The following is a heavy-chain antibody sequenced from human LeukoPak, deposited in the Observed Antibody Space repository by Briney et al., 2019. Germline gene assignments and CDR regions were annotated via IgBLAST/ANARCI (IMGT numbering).Heavy chain of an antibody. J-gene: IGHJ5*02. V-gene: IGHV4-39*07. CDR2: IYYSGST. Sequence: SETLSLTCTVSGGSISSSSYYWGWIRQPPGKGLEWIGSIYYSGSTYYNPSLKSRVTISVDTSKNQFSLKLSSVTAVDTAVYYCARMIVVVNLGWFDPWGQGTLVTVSS. D-gene: IGHD3-22*01. CDR3: ARMIVVVNLGWFDP. CDR1: GGSISSSSYY.